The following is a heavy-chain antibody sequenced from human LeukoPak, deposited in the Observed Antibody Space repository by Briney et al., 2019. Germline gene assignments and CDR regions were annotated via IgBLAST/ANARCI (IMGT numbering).Heavy chain of an antibody. D-gene: IGHD5-24*01. Sequence: GGSLRLSCAASGFTFSSYSMNWVRQAPGKGLEWVSSISSSSSYIYYADSVKGRFTISRDNAKNSLYLQMNSLRAEDTAVYYCARGGDGYNSFDYWGQGTLVTVSS. V-gene: IGHV3-21*01. CDR1: GFTFSSYS. CDR3: ARGGDGYNSFDY. CDR2: ISSSSSYI. J-gene: IGHJ4*02.